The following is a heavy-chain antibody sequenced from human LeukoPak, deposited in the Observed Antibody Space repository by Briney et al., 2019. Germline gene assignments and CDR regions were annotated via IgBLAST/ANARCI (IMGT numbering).Heavy chain of an antibody. D-gene: IGHD1-26*01. CDR1: GYTLTELS. Sequence: ASVKVSCKVSGYTLTELSMHWVRQAPGKGLEWMGGFDPEDGETIYAQKFQGRVTMTEVTSTDTAYMELSSLRSEDTAVYYCATGSIVGAYYYYYMDVWGKGTTVTVSS. V-gene: IGHV1-24*01. CDR3: ATGSIVGAYYYYYMDV. J-gene: IGHJ6*03. CDR2: FDPEDGET.